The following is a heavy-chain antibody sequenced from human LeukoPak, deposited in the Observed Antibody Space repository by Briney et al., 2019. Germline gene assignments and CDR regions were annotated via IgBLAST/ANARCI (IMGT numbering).Heavy chain of an antibody. CDR2: IYYSGST. V-gene: IGHV4-39*07. CDR3: ARDSSDCSGGSCYTYYYYYYGMDV. CDR1: GGSISSSSYY. J-gene: IGHJ6*02. Sequence: SETPSLTCTVSGGSISSSSYYWGWIRQPPGKGLEWIGSIYYSGSTYYNPSLKSRVTISVDTSKNQFSLKLSSVTAADTAVYYCARDSSDCSGGSCYTYYYYYYGMDVWGQGTTVTVSS. D-gene: IGHD2-15*01.